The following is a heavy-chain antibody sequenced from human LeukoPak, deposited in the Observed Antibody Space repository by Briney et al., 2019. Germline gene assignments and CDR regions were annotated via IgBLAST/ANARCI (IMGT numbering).Heavy chain of an antibody. D-gene: IGHD2-2*01. V-gene: IGHV5-51*01. CDR1: GYSFTNYW. Sequence: GESLQISRKGSGYSFTNYWIGWVRQMPGKGLEWMGIIYPGDSDTRYSPSFQGQVTISADKSISTAYLQWSSLKASDTAMYYCARRYCYSTSCYVLHAFDIWGQGTMVTVSS. CDR2: IYPGDSDT. CDR3: ARRYCYSTSCYVLHAFDI. J-gene: IGHJ3*02.